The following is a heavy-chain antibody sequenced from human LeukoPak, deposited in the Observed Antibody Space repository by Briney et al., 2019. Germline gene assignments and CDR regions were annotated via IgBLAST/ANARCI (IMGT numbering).Heavy chain of an antibody. D-gene: IGHD6-19*01. Sequence: ASVKVSCKASGFVFTSYGFTWVRQAPGQGLEWMGWISAYNGNTNYAQKLQGRVTMTTDTSTSTAYMELRSLRSDDTAVYYCARGPVAVYFDYWGQGTLVTVSS. CDR3: ARGPVAVYFDY. CDR1: GFVFTSYG. CDR2: ISAYNGNT. V-gene: IGHV1-18*01. J-gene: IGHJ4*02.